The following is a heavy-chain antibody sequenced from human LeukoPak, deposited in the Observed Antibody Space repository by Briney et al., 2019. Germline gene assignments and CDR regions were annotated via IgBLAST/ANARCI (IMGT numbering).Heavy chain of an antibody. J-gene: IGHJ4*02. Sequence: GGSLRLSCAASGFTLSSYAMSWVRQAPGKGLEWVSAISGSGSSTYYADSVKGRFTISRDNSKNTLYLQMNSLRAEDTAVYYCAKLVVSPSYFDYWGQGTLVTVSS. CDR3: AKLVVSPSYFDY. CDR2: ISGSGSST. CDR1: GFTLSSYA. V-gene: IGHV3-23*01. D-gene: IGHD3-22*01.